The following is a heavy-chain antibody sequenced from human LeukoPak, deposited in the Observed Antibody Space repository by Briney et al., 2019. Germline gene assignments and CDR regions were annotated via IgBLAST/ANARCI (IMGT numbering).Heavy chain of an antibody. J-gene: IGHJ4*02. Sequence: PSETLSLTCTVSGGSISSGGYYWSWIRQPPGKGLEWVGYMFHSGSTYYNPSLKSRLTMSADTSKNQVSLRLSSVTAADTSVYYCARGLSRRFCSSWCGSASRVTVIGGYDYWGQGTLVTVSS. D-gene: IGHD6-13*01. V-gene: IGHV4-30-2*01. CDR2: MFHSGST. CDR1: GGSISSGGYY. CDR3: ARGLSRRFCSSWCGSASRVTVIGGYDY.